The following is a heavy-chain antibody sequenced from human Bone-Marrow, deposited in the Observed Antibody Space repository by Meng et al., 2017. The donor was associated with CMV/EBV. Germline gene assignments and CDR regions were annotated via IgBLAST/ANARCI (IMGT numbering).Heavy chain of an antibody. CDR2: INPNSGGT. CDR3: ARLPGIAVAATLADYYFAD. Sequence: ASVKVSCKASGYTFTGYYMHWVRQAPGQGLEWMGWINPNSGGTNYAQKFQGRVTMTRDTSISTAYMELSRLRSDDTAVYYCARLPGIAVAATLADYYFADWGPGKLVNFSS. V-gene: IGHV1-2*02. J-gene: IGHJ4*01. D-gene: IGHD6-19*01. CDR1: GYTFTGYY.